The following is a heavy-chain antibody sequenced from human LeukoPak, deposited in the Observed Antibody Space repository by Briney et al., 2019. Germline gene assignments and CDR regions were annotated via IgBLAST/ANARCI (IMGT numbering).Heavy chain of an antibody. J-gene: IGHJ4*02. Sequence: PVKVSCKASGGTFSSYAISWVRQAPGQGLEWMGGIIPIFGTANYAQKFQGRVTITADESTSTAYMELSSLRSEDTAVYYCARDRDLSSTSSLLGGFDYWGRGTLVTVSS. D-gene: IGHD2-2*01. CDR3: ARDRDLSSTSSLLGGFDY. CDR1: GGTFSSYA. CDR2: IIPIFGTA. V-gene: IGHV1-69*13.